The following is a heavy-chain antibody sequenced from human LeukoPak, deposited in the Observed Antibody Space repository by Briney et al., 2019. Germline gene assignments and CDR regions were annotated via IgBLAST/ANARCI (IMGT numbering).Heavy chain of an antibody. CDR1: GGTFSSYA. CDR3: ARLYCTNGVCPYYFDY. CDR2: IIPIFGTA. Sequence: GASVRVSCKASGGTFSSYAISWVRQAPGQGLESMGGIIPIFGTANYAQKFQGRVTITTDESTSTAYMELSSLRSEDADVYYCARLYCTNGVCPYYFDYWGQGTLVTVSS. V-gene: IGHV1-69*05. D-gene: IGHD2-8*01. J-gene: IGHJ4*02.